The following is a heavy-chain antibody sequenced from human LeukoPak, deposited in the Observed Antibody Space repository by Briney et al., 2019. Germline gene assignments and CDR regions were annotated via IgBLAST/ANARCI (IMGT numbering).Heavy chain of an antibody. CDR1: GGSFSGYY. CDR2: INHSGST. CDR3: ARGRGSSWYFAVRHYYYDGMDV. J-gene: IGHJ6*02. Sequence: PSETLSLTCAVYGGSFSGYYWSWISQPPGKGLEWIGEINHSGSTNYNPSLKSRVTISVDTSKNQFSLKLSSVTAADTAVYYCARGRGSSWYFAVRHYYYDGMDVWGQGTTVTVSS. V-gene: IGHV4-34*01. D-gene: IGHD6-13*01.